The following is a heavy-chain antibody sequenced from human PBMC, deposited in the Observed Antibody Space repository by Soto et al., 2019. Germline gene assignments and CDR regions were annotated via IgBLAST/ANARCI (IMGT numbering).Heavy chain of an antibody. D-gene: IGHD5-18*01. CDR3: ARGYGRNFDY. J-gene: IGHJ4*02. CDR1: GGSVSSGSYY. Sequence: SETLSLTCTVSGGSVSSGSYYWSWIRQPPGKGLEWIGYIYYSGSTNYNPSLKSRITISVDTSKNQFSLKLSSVTAADTAVYYCARGYGRNFDYWGQGTLVTVSS. V-gene: IGHV4-61*01. CDR2: IYYSGST.